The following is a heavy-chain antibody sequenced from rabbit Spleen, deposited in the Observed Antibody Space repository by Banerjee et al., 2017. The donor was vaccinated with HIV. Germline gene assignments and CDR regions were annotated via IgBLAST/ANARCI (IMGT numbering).Heavy chain of an antibody. CDR3: ARGYTYSYVGIAHVTDYFNL. J-gene: IGHJ4*01. D-gene: IGHD6-1*01. V-gene: IGHV1S40*01. CDR2: IYTGDSGST. CDR1: GFSFSGSHY. Sequence: QSLEESGGDLVKPGASLTLTCTASGFSFSGSHYMCWVRQAPGKGLEWIACIYTGDSGSTFYTSWAKGRFTISKTSSTTVTLQMTSLTAADTATFFCARGYTYSYVGIAHVTDYFNLWGPGTLVTVS.